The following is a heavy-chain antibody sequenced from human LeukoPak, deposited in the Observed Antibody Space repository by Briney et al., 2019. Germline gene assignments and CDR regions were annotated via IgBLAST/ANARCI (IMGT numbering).Heavy chain of an antibody. D-gene: IGHD6-19*01. CDR1: GFTFSSYE. V-gene: IGHV3-48*03. Sequence: PGGSLRLSCAGSGFTFSSYEMNWVRQAPGKGREWVSYISSSGSTIYYADSVKGRFTISRDNAKNSLYLQMNSLRADDTAVYYCVRPSGIAVSGGTDYWGQGTLVTVSS. CDR2: ISSSGSTI. CDR3: VRPSGIAVSGGTDY. J-gene: IGHJ4*02.